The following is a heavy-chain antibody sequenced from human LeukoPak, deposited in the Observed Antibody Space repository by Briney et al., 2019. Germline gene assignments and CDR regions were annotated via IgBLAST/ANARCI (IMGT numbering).Heavy chain of an antibody. Sequence: ASVKVSCKASGFTFSGYYMHWVRQAPGQGLEWMAWINPNSGGTNYAQKFQGRVTMTRDTSISTAYMELSRLRSDDTAVYYCARDLYIVATMGSYYFDYWGQGTLVTVSS. CDR1: GFTFSGYY. CDR2: INPNSGGT. J-gene: IGHJ4*02. V-gene: IGHV1-2*02. D-gene: IGHD5-12*01. CDR3: ARDLYIVATMGSYYFDY.